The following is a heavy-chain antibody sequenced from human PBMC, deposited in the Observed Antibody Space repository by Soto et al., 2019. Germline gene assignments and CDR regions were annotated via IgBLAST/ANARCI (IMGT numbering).Heavy chain of an antibody. CDR3: DRDKRVLWDFQH. CDR2: INPSGGST. V-gene: IGHV1-46*03. Sequence: QVQLVQSGAEVKKPGASVKVSCKASGYTFTSYYMHWVRQAPGQGLEWMGIINPSGGSTSYAQKFKGRVTMTRDTSTSTVYMELSSLRSEDTAVYYCDRDKRVLWDFQHWGQGTLVTVSS. CDR1: GYTFTSYY. D-gene: IGHD3-10*02. J-gene: IGHJ1*01.